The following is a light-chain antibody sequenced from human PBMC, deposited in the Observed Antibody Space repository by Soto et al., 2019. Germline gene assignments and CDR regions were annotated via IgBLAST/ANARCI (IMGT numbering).Light chain of an antibody. CDR1: QSITYW. CDR2: DAS. CDR3: QQFNTFWWT. J-gene: IGKJ1*01. Sequence: DIQMTQSPSTLSASVGDRVTITCRASQSITYWLAWYQQKPGKAPKLLIYDASTLKSGVPSRFSGSGSGTEFTLTISSLQPEDFATYYCQQFNTFWWTFGQGTKVDI. V-gene: IGKV1-5*01.